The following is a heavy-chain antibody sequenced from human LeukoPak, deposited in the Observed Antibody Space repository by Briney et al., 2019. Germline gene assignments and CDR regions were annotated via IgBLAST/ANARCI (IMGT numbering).Heavy chain of an antibody. CDR1: GFTFSSYW. J-gene: IGHJ4*02. D-gene: IGHD6-13*01. CDR3: ARDYPGYSSSWYEFPPMRPIDY. Sequence: PGGSLRLSCAASGFTFSSYWMSWVRQAPGKGLEWVANIKQDGSEKYYVDSVKGRFTISRDNAKTSLYLQMNSLRAKAKAVYYCARDYPGYSSSWYEFPPMRPIDYWGQGTLVTVSS. CDR2: IKQDGSEK. V-gene: IGHV3-7*01.